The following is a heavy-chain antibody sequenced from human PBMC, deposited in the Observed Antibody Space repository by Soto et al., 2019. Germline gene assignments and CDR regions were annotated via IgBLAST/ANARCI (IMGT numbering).Heavy chain of an antibody. V-gene: IGHV3-74*01. CDR3: VCFECGRTAVVTAMEANGY. D-gene: IGHD2-21*02. CDR1: GFTFSNYW. CDR2: VNSDESST. Sequence: VQLVASGGDLVQPGGSLRLSCAASGFTFSNYWMHWVRQGPGKGLVWVSRVNSDESSTSYADSVKGRFTISRDNGRDTLYLRMSGLRFEVTALYYCVCFECGRTAVVTAMEANGYWGQGTLVTVSS. J-gene: IGHJ4*02.